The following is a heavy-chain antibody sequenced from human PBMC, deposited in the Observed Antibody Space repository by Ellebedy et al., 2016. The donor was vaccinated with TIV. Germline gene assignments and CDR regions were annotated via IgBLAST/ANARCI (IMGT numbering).Heavy chain of an antibody. CDR3: ATAGNYDSSGYYRFDY. V-gene: IGHV1-18*01. CDR2: ISAYNGNT. CDR1: GYTFTSYG. D-gene: IGHD3-22*01. Sequence: AASVKVSCKASGYTFTSYGISWVRQAPGQGLEWMGWISAYNGNTNYAQKFQGRVTMTEDTSTDTAYMELSSLRSEDTAVYYCATAGNYDSSGYYRFDYWGQGTRVTVSS. J-gene: IGHJ4*02.